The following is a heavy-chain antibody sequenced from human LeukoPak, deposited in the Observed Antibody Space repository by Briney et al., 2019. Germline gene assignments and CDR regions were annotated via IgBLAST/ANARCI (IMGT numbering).Heavy chain of an antibody. J-gene: IGHJ4*02. CDR1: GFTFSSYE. Sequence: SGGSLRLSCAASGFTFSSYEMNWVRQAPGKGLEWVSYISSSSSTIYYADSVKGRFTISRDNAKNSLYLQMNSLRAEDTAVYYCTRGGVDYWGQGTLVTVSS. CDR3: TRGGVDY. D-gene: IGHD3-16*01. CDR2: ISSSSSTI. V-gene: IGHV3-48*01.